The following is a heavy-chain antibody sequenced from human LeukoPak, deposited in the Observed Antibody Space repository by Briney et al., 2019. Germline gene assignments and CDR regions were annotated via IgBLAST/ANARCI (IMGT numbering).Heavy chain of an antibody. V-gene: IGHV4-59*01. CDR3: ARDGPYYYDSRRDAFDI. Sequence: SETLSLTCTVSGGSISSYYWSWIRQPPGKGLEWIGYIYYSGSTNYNPSLKSRVTIPVDTSKNQFSLKLSSVTAADTAVYYCARDGPYYYDSRRDAFDIWGQGTMGTVSS. D-gene: IGHD3-22*01. CDR1: GGSISSYY. CDR2: IYYSGST. J-gene: IGHJ3*02.